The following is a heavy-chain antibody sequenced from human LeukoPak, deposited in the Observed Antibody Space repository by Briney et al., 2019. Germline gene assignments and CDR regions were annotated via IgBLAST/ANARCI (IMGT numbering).Heavy chain of an antibody. CDR1: GYSFTSYW. CDR2: IFPGDSDT. CDR3: ARLKLELLSSYYYYYMDV. Sequence: GESLKISCKGSGYSFTSYWIGWVRQMPGKGLEWMGIIFPGDSDTRYSPSFQGQVTISADKSISTAYLQWSSLKASDTAMYYCARLKLELLSSYYYYYMDVWGKGTTVTVSS. J-gene: IGHJ6*03. D-gene: IGHD1-7*01. V-gene: IGHV5-51*01.